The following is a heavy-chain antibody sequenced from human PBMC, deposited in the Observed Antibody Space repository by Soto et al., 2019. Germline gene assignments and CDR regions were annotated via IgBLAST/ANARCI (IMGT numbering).Heavy chain of an antibody. CDR1: GYTFTSYG. V-gene: IGHV1-18*01. CDR3: AGGWFGEVVYYFDY. CDR2: ISAYNGNT. J-gene: IGHJ4*02. Sequence: QVQLVQSGAEVKKPGASVKVSCKASGYTFTSYGISWVRQAPGQGLEWMGWISAYNGNTNYAEKLQGRVTMTTDTSTGTAYMELRTLGSDDTAVYYCAGGWFGEVVYYFDYWGQGALVTVSS. D-gene: IGHD3-10*01.